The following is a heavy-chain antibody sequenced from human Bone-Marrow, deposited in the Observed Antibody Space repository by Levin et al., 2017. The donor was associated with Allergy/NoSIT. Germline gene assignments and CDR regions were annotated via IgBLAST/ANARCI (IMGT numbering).Heavy chain of an antibody. Sequence: SETLSLTCTVSGGSISSYYWSWIRQPPGKGLEWIGYIYYSGNTKYNPSLKSRVTISVDTSKNQFSLKLSSVTAADTAVYYCARQRTINMVRGVRIGGMAVWGRGTTVTVSS. CDR1: GGSISSYY. CDR2: IYYSGNT. CDR3: ARQRTINMVRGVRIGGMAV. V-gene: IGHV4-59*08. J-gene: IGHJ6*02. D-gene: IGHD3-10*01.